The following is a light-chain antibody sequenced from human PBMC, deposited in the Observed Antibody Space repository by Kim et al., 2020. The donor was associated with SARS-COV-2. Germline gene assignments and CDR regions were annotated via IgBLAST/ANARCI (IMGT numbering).Light chain of an antibody. J-gene: IGLJ2*01. V-gene: IGLV3-1*01. Sequence: VSPGQTASITCSGDKLGDKYACWYQQKPGQSPVLVIYQDSKRPSGIPERFSGSNSGNTATLTISGTQAMDEADYYCQAWDSSTVLFGGGTQLTVL. CDR3: QAWDSSTVL. CDR2: QDS. CDR1: KLGDKY.